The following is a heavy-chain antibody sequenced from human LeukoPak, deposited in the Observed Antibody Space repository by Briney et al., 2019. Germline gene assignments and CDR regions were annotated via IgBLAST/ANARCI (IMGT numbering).Heavy chain of an antibody. CDR3: ARDRRSSGWYYFDY. Sequence: SETLSLTCTVSGDSISSNYWSWIRQPPGKGLEWIGYIYDSGSTHYSPSLNSRVTISVDTSKNQFSLKLSSVTAADTAVYYCARDRRSSGWYYFDYWGQGTLVTVSS. V-gene: IGHV4-59*01. J-gene: IGHJ4*02. CDR1: GDSISSNY. D-gene: IGHD6-19*01. CDR2: IYDSGST.